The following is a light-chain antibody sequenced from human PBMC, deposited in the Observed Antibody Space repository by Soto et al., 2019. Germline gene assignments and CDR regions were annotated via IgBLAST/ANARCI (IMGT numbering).Light chain of an antibody. CDR1: QSLNARY. J-gene: IGKJ4*01. CDR3: QQRSNWPPLT. V-gene: IGKV3-11*01. Sequence: EIVLTQSPGTLSLSPGERATLSCRASQSLNARYLAWYQQKPGQAPRLLIYDASNRATGIPARFSGSGSGTDFTLTISSLEPEDFAVYYCQQRSNWPPLTFGGGTKVDIK. CDR2: DAS.